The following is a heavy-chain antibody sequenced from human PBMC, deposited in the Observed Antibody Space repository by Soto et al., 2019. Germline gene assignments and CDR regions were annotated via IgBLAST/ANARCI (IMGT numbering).Heavy chain of an antibody. Sequence: QVQLVQSGAEVKKPGASVKVSCKASGYTFTSYDINWVRQATGQGLEWMGWMNGNSGNTGYAQKSQGRVTMTRDTSMSTAYMELSSLTSEDTAVYYCARRTIAYWYFDLWGRGTLVTVSS. J-gene: IGHJ2*01. CDR1: GYTFTSYD. CDR2: MNGNSGNT. CDR3: ARRTIAYWYFDL. V-gene: IGHV1-8*01. D-gene: IGHD1-1*01.